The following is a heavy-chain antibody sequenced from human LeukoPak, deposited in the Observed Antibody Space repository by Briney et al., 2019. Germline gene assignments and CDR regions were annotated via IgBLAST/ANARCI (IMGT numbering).Heavy chain of an antibody. Sequence: KPGGSLRLSCAASGFTFSDYYMSWIRQAPGQGLEWVSCISSSGSTIYYADSVKGRLTISRDNAKNSLYLQMNTLRPEATAVYYCAADSWAPLGGFTRNDAFDIWGQATMVTVSS. J-gene: IGHJ3*02. CDR2: ISSSGSTI. D-gene: IGHD3-16*01. CDR1: GFTFSDYY. V-gene: IGHV3-11*04. CDR3: AADSWAPLGGFTRNDAFDI.